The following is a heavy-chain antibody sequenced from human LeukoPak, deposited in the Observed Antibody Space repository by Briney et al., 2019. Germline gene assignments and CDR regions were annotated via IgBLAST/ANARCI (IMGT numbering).Heavy chain of an antibody. Sequence: PSETLPLTCTVSGGSISSSSYYWAWIRQPPGKGLEWIGSIHYSGSTYYNPSLQSRVTISIDTSKNQFSLKLRFVTAADTAVYYCARVRCSGGSCPYYYYYYYMDVWGKGTTVTVSS. D-gene: IGHD2-15*01. V-gene: IGHV4-39*07. CDR1: GGSISSSSYY. CDR3: ARVRCSGGSCPYYYYYYYMDV. CDR2: IHYSGST. J-gene: IGHJ6*03.